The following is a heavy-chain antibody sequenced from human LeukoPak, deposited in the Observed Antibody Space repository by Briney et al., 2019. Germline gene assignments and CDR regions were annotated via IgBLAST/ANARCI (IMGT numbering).Heavy chain of an antibody. D-gene: IGHD6-25*01. CDR2: ISPDGSTT. CDR1: GFTFSRYW. Sequence: GGSLRLSCAASGFTFSRYWMHWVRQAPGKGLMWVSRISPDGSTTLYADSVKGRFTISRDNAKNTMYLQMSSLRAEDTAVYYCAKEGYGSGRSDAFDIWGQGTMVTVSS. CDR3: AKEGYGSGRSDAFDI. J-gene: IGHJ3*02. V-gene: IGHV3-74*03.